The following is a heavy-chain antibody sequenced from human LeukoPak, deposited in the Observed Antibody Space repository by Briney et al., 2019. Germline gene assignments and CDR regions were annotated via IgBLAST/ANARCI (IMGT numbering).Heavy chain of an antibody. V-gene: IGHV3-48*04. Sequence: GGSLRLSCTASGLTFSGYSMNWVRLAPGKGLEWISYISSSNSSIYYADSVKGRFTISRDNSKNSLDLQMNRLTAEDTAVYYCARDRSLVDGDYGVWFDAWGQGSLVTVSS. D-gene: IGHD4-17*01. CDR2: ISSSNSSI. CDR1: GLTFSGYS. J-gene: IGHJ5*02. CDR3: ARDRSLVDGDYGVWFDA.